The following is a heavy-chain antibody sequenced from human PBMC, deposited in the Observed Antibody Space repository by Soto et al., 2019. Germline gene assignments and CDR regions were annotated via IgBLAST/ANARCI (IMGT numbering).Heavy chain of an antibody. V-gene: IGHV4-39*01. CDR1: GGSISSSSYY. CDR2: IYYSGST. D-gene: IGHD3-3*01. J-gene: IGHJ5*02. CDR3: ARNEKLRFLECPNWFAP. Sequence: SETLSLTCTVSGGSISSSSYYWGLIRQPPGKGLEWIGSIYYSGSTYYNPSLKSRVTISVDTSKNQFSLKLSSVTAADTAVYYCARNEKLRFLECPNWFAPWARGTLVTVSP.